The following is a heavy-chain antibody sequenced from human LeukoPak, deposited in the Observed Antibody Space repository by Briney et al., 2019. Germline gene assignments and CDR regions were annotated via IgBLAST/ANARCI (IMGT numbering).Heavy chain of an antibody. V-gene: IGHV1-8*01. CDR3: ARGSQPYCSGGSCYHRWYYYYYMDV. CDR1: GYTFTSYD. CDR2: INPNSGNT. D-gene: IGHD2-15*01. Sequence: ASVKVSCKASGYTFTSYDINWVRQATGQGLEWMGWINPNSGNTGYAHKFQGRVTMTRNTSISTAYMELSSLRSEDTAVYYCARGSQPYCSGGSCYHRWYYYYYMDVWGKGTTVTVSS. J-gene: IGHJ6*03.